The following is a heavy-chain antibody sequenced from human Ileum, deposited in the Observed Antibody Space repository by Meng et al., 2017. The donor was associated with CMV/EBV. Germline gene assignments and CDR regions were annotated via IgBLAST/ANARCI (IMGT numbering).Heavy chain of an antibody. CDR1: GFTFNHYA. Sequence: GESLKISCETSGFTFNHYAMAWVRQAPGKGLEWVADISGSGGTAKYADSVKGRFTISRDNSKNTLYLQMNSLRAEDTAVYYCAKDLSDSYSSSWLTNWGQGTLVTVSS. J-gene: IGHJ4*02. D-gene: IGHD6-13*01. CDR2: ISGSGGTA. CDR3: AKDLSDSYSSSWLTN. V-gene: IGHV3-23*01.